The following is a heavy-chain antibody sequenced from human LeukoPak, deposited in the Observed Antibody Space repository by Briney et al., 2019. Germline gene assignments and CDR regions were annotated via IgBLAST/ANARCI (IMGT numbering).Heavy chain of an antibody. V-gene: IGHV3-23*01. D-gene: IGHD3-3*01. CDR3: AKDSILEWLKWSDP. CDR2: ISGSGGST. Sequence: GGSLRLSCAASGFTFSSYAMSWVRQAPGKGLEWVSAISGSGGSTYYADSVKGRFTISRDNSKNTLYLQMNSLRAEDTAVYYCAKDSILEWLKWSDPWGQGTLVTVSS. CDR1: GFTFSSYA. J-gene: IGHJ5*02.